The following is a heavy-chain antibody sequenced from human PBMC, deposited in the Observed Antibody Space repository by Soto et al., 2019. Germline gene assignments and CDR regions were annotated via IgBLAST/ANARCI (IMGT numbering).Heavy chain of an antibody. CDR3: ARSIDP. Sequence: SETLSLTCTVSGGSISGYYWSWIRQPPGKRLEWIGYIDYYGSTNYNPSLKSRVTISVDTSKNQFSLKLSSVTAADTAVYYCARSIDPWGQGTLVTVPQ. V-gene: IGHV4-59*12. CDR1: GGSISGYY. J-gene: IGHJ5*02. CDR2: IDYYGST.